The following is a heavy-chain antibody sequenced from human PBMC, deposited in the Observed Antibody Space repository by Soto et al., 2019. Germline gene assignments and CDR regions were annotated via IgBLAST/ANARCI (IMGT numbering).Heavy chain of an antibody. V-gene: IGHV3-21*01. CDR3: ARGWATTPWADGFDP. CDR2: ISSSSSYI. CDR1: GFTFSSYS. Sequence: NPGGSMRLSCAASGFTFSSYSMNWVRQAPGKGLEWVSSISSSSSYIYYADSVKGRFTISRDNAKNSLYLQMNSLRAEDTAVYYCARGWATTPWADGFDPWGQGTLVTVSS. D-gene: IGHD4-4*01. J-gene: IGHJ5*02.